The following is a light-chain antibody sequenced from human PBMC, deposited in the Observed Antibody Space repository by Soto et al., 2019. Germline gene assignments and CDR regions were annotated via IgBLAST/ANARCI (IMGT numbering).Light chain of an antibody. CDR2: DNN. Sequence: QSVLTQPPSVSAAPGQTVTISCSGSSSNVGSNYVSWYQQLPGTAPKLLIYDNNKRSSGIPDRFSGSKSGTSATLDITGLQTGDEADYYCATWDRSLSVYVLFGGGTKLTVL. V-gene: IGLV1-51*01. CDR3: ATWDRSLSVYVL. CDR1: SSNVGSNY. J-gene: IGLJ2*01.